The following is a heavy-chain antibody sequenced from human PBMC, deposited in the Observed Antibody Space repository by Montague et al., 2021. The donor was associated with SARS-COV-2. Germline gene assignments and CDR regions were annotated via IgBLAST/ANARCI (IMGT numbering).Heavy chain of an antibody. J-gene: IGHJ4*02. Sequence: SETLSLTCTVSAGSLSIRSNYWGWIRQPPGMGLQWIGSVDSAGSTYYSPSLKSRVTISLDTSKIQFSLKLSSVTAADTAVYYCARDEYNRYWYKYWGQGALVTVSS. D-gene: IGHD2-8*02. CDR1: AGSLSIRSNY. CDR2: VDSAGST. V-gene: IGHV4-39*07. CDR3: ARDEYNRYWYKY.